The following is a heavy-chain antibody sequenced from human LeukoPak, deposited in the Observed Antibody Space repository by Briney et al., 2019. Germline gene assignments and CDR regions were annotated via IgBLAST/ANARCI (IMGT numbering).Heavy chain of an antibody. CDR1: GFTFSSYG. CDR3: AKEDSSEGFDP. J-gene: IGHJ5*02. V-gene: IGHV3-30*18. Sequence: PGGSLRLSCAASGFTFSSYGMHWVRQAPGKGLEWVAVISYDGSNKYYADSVKGRFTISRDNSKNTLYLQMNSLRAEDTAVYYCAKEDSSEGFDPWGQGTLVTVSS. D-gene: IGHD3-22*01. CDR2: ISYDGSNK.